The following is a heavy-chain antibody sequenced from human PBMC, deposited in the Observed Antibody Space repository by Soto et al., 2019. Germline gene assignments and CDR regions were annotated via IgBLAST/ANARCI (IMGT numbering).Heavy chain of an antibody. CDR2: MNPDSGNT. CDR3: ARGRFRRTWFDP. V-gene: IGHV1-8*02. D-gene: IGHD3-16*01. Sequence: ASVKVSCKASGGTFSSYAISWVRQATGQGLEWMGWMNPDSGNTGQSKQFQGRVTMTRDTSISTAYMEMSSLRSEDTAVYYCARGRFRRTWFDPWGQGTLVTVSS. CDR1: GGTFSSYA. J-gene: IGHJ5*02.